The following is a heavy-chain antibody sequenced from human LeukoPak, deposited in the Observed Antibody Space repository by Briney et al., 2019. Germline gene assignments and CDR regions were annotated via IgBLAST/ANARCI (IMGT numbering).Heavy chain of an antibody. J-gene: IGHJ4*02. CDR3: ARYLTYPAFFDY. D-gene: IGHD4/OR15-4a*01. V-gene: IGHV3-72*01. Sequence: GGSLRLSCAASGFSFSDHYMDWVRQAPGKGLEWVGRSRNKAKSCTTEYAASVKGRFTISRDDSKNSLYLQMDSLKIEDTAVYYCARYLTYPAFFDYWGQGTLVTVSS. CDR2: SRNKAKSCTT. CDR1: GFSFSDHY.